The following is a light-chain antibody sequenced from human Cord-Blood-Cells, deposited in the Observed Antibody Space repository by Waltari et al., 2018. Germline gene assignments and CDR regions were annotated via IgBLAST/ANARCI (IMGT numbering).Light chain of an antibody. J-gene: IGKJ4*01. CDR3: QQRSNWLT. Sequence: EIVLTQSPATLSLSPGERATLACRAGQRVSSYLAWYQQKPGQAPRLLIYDASNRATGIPARFSGSGSGTDFTLTISSLEPEDFAVYYCQQRSNWLTFGGGTKVEIK. V-gene: IGKV3-11*01. CDR1: QRVSSY. CDR2: DAS.